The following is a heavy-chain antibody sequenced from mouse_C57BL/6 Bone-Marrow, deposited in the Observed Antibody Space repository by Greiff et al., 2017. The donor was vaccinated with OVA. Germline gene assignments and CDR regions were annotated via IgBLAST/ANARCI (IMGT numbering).Heavy chain of an antibody. J-gene: IGHJ2*01. Sequence: VQLKESGPELVKPGASVKIPCKASGYTFTDYNMDWVKQSHGKSLEWIGDINPNNGGTIYNQKFKGKATLTVDKSSSTAYMELRSLTSEDTAVYYCAREGLRRNLDYWGQGTTLTVSS. CDR1: GYTFTDYN. CDR2: INPNNGGT. CDR3: AREGLRRNLDY. D-gene: IGHD2-4*01. V-gene: IGHV1-18*01.